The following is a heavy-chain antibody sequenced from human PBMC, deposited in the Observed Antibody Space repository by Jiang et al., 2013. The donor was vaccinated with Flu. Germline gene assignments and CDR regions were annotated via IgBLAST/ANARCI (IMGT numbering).Heavy chain of an antibody. Sequence: GSGLVKPSETLSLTCTVSGGSISSSSYYWGWIRQPPGKGLEWIGSIYYSGSTYYNPSLKSRVTISVDTSKNQFSLKLSSVTAADTAVYYCAREENYGIFGVAPFDYWGQGTLVTVSS. CDR2: IYYSGST. V-gene: IGHV4-39*07. D-gene: IGHD3-3*01. CDR1: GGSISSSSYY. CDR3: AREENYGIFGVAPFDY. J-gene: IGHJ4*02.